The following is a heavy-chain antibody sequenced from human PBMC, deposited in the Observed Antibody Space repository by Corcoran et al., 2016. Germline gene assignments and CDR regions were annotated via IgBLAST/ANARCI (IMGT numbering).Heavy chain of an antibody. CDR3: TTDGSRHADNWNYDAYYYYGMDV. V-gene: IGHV3-15*07. CDR2: IKSKTDGGTT. Sequence: EVQLVESGGGLVKPGGSLRLSCAASGFTFSNAWMNWVRQAPGKGLEWVGRIKSKTDGGTTDYAAPVKGRFTISRDDSKNTLYLQMNSLKTEDTAVYYCTTDGSRHADNWNYDAYYYYGMDVWGQGTTVTVSS. D-gene: IGHD1-7*01. CDR1: GFTFSNAW. J-gene: IGHJ6*02.